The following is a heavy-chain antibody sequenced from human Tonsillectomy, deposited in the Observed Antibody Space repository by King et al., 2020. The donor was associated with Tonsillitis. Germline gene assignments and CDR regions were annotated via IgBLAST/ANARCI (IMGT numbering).Heavy chain of an antibody. V-gene: IGHV3-21*01. J-gene: IGHJ6*02. CDR1: GFTFSRYN. CDR2: LSYSSSYI. Sequence: QLVQSGGGLVKPGGSLRLSCAASGFTFSRYNMNWVRQAPGQGLDWVSSLSYSSSYIFYAGSVKGRFTISRDNAKNSLYLQMNSLIAEETAIYYCARGVLHTSWGMAVWGQGTTVTVSS. D-gene: IGHD2-2*01. CDR3: ARGVLHTSWGMAV.